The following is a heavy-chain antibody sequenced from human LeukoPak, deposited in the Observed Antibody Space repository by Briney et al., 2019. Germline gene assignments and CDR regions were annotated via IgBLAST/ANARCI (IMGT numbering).Heavy chain of an antibody. CDR3: AKDHGSGWFGRPPLFDY. CDR1: GFTFSSYA. CDR2: ISYDGSNK. Sequence: PGGSLRLSCAASGFTFSSYAMSWVRQAPGKGLEWVAVISYDGSNKYYADSVKGRFTISRDNSKNTLYLQMNSLRAEDTAVYYCAKDHGSGWFGRPPLFDYWGQGTLVTVSS. V-gene: IGHV3-30*18. D-gene: IGHD6-19*01. J-gene: IGHJ4*02.